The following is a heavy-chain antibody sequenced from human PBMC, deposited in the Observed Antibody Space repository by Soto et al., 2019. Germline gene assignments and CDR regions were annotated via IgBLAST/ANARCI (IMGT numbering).Heavy chain of an antibody. V-gene: IGHV1-46*01. Sequence: GASVKVSCKASGYTFTSNSMNWVRQAPGQGLEWMGVINPNGGGSNYAQKFQGRVTMTRDTSTSTVYMELSSLRSDDTAVYYCAIILISPGTDYWGQGTLVTVSS. CDR2: INPNGGGS. CDR1: GYTFTSNS. J-gene: IGHJ4*02. CDR3: AIILISPGTDY.